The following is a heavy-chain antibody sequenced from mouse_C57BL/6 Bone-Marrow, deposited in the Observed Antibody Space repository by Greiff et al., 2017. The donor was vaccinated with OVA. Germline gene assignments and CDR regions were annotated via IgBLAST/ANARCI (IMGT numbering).Heavy chain of an antibody. CDR1: YTFSRRVH. CDR3: SADSAVDNCASAPYFDD. J-gene: IGHJ2*01. Sequence: SGPELARPWASVKISCQAFYTFSRRVHFAIRDTNYWMQWVKQRPGQGLEWIGSFYPGNGDPSYNPKFKGKATLTADKSPSTDYRQLSSLTSADSAVDNCASAPYFDDWGKGTTLTVSS. V-gene: IGHV1-87*01. CDR2: GQGLEWIG.